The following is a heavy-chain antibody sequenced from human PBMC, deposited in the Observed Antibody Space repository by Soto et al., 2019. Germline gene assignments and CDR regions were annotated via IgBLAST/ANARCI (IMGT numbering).Heavy chain of an antibody. CDR3: ARDSYYDILSGYSRNAFDI. CDR2: INPNSGAT. Sequence: ASVKVSCKASGYTSIGYYMHRVRQAPGPGLEWLGWINPNSGATIYAQKFQGSVTMTRDTSINTAYMALSRLRSDDTAVYYCARDSYYDILSGYSRNAFDIWGQGTMVTVSS. CDR1: GYTSIGYY. D-gene: IGHD3-9*01. V-gene: IGHV1-2*02. J-gene: IGHJ3*02.